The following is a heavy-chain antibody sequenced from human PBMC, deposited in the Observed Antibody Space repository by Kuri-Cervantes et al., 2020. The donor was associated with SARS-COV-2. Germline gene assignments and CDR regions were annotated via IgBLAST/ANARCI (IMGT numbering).Heavy chain of an antibody. J-gene: IGHJ4*02. D-gene: IGHD2-2*01. V-gene: IGHV3-33*01. CDR1: GFTFSSYG. Sequence: LKISCAASGFTFSSYGMHWVRQAPGKGLEWVAVIWYDGSNKYYADSVKGRFTISRDNSKNTLYLQMNSLRAEDTAVYYCARDLVPAAMLDYWGQGTLVTVSS. CDR3: ARDLVPAAMLDY. CDR2: IWYDGSNK.